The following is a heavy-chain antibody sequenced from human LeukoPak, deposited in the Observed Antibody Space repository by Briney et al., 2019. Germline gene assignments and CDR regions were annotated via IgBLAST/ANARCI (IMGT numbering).Heavy chain of an antibody. CDR1: GGTFSSYA. CDR2: IIPILGIA. CDR3: ARPDPNYYDAWAFDI. J-gene: IGHJ3*02. V-gene: IGHV1-69*04. D-gene: IGHD3-22*01. Sequence: ASVKVSCKASGGTFSSYAISWVRQAPGQGLEWMGRIIPILGIANYAQKFQGRVTITADKSTSTAYMELSSLRSEDTAVYYCARPDPNYYDAWAFDIWGQGTMVTVSS.